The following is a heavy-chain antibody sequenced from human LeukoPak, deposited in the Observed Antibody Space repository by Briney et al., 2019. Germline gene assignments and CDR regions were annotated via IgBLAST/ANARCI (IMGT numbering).Heavy chain of an antibody. CDR1: GGSSSGYY. Sequence: SETLSLTCAVYGGSSSGYYWNWIRQPPGKGLEWIGEINHSGGTNYNPSLKSRVTISVDTSKDQFSLKLSSVTAADTAVYYCARGRGTMVRGVRGVRNWFDPWGQGTLVTVSS. CDR2: INHSGGT. D-gene: IGHD3-10*01. CDR3: ARGRGTMVRGVRGVRNWFDP. V-gene: IGHV4-34*01. J-gene: IGHJ5*02.